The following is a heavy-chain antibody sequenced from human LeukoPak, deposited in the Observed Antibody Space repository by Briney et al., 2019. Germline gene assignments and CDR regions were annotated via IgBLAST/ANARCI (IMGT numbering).Heavy chain of an antibody. Sequence: PSETLSLTCAVYGGSFSGYYWSWIRQPPGKGLEWIGEINHSGSTNYNPSLKSRVTISVDTSKNQFSLKLSSVTAADTAMYYCARGYSGYDPFDYWGQGTLVTVSS. V-gene: IGHV4-34*01. D-gene: IGHD5-12*01. J-gene: IGHJ4*02. CDR2: INHSGST. CDR3: ARGYSGYDPFDY. CDR1: GGSFSGYY.